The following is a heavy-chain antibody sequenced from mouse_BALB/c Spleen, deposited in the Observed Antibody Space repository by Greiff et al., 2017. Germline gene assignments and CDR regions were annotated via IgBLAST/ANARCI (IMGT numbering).Heavy chain of an antibody. CDR2: ISSGGSYT. CDR3: TRGEEYGNYVPFAY. Sequence: DVKLVESGGGLVKPGGSLKLSCAASGFTFSSYTMSWVRQTPEKRLEWVATISSGGSYTYYPDSVKGRFTISRDNAKNTLYLQMSSLKSEDTAMYYCTRGEEYGNYVPFAYWGQGTLVTVSA. D-gene: IGHD2-10*02. J-gene: IGHJ3*01. CDR1: GFTFSSYT. V-gene: IGHV5-6-4*01.